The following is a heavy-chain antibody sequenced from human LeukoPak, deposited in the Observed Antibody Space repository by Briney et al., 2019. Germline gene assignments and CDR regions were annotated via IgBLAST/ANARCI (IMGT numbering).Heavy chain of an antibody. Sequence: ASMKVSCKASGGTFSSYAINWVRQATGQGLEWMGWMNPNSGNTGYAQKFQGRVTMTRNTSISTAYMELSSLRSEDTAVYYCARKAVRVGNWFDPWGQGTLVTVSS. D-gene: IGHD3-10*01. CDR3: ARKAVRVGNWFDP. J-gene: IGHJ5*02. CDR1: GGTFSSYA. V-gene: IGHV1-8*02. CDR2: MNPNSGNT.